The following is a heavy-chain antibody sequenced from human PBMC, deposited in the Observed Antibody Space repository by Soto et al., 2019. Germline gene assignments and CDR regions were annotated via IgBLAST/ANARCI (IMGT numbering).Heavy chain of an antibody. D-gene: IGHD2-2*01. CDR1: GYTFTDYA. J-gene: IGHJ5*01. V-gene: IGHV1-8*01. CDR2: VSPNSGNT. CDR3: GRGRFYSETSPWFAF. Sequence: ASVKVSCKASGYTFTDYAINWVRQAPGQGLGWMVWVSPNSGNTVYAQKCQDRVTMTRDTSIITAYMELSNLRFEDSAMYYCGRGRFYSETSPWFAFLGQGTPVTVSS.